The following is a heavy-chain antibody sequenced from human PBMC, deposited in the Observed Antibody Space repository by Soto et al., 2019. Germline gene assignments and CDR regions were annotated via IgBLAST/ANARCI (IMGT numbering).Heavy chain of an antibody. CDR2: IIPIFGTA. J-gene: IGHJ5*02. V-gene: IGHV1-69*06. Sequence: SVKVSCKASGGTFSSYAISWVRQAPGQGLEWMGGIIPIFGTANYAQKFQGRVTITADKSTSTAYMELSSLGSEDTAVYYCARDLGPSYSNWFDPWGQGTLVTVSS. CDR1: GGTFSSYA. D-gene: IGHD4-4*01. CDR3: ARDLGPSYSNWFDP.